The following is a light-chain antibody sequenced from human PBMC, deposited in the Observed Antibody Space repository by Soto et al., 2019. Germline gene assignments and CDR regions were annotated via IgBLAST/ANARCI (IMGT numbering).Light chain of an antibody. Sequence: QSALTQPPSASGTPGQTVTISCSGSSSNIGRSTVNWYQQLPGTAPRLLIYLNDQRPSGVPDRFSGSKSGTSASLVISGLQSEDEADYYCEAWDDSLKGSVVFGGGTKLTVL. CDR2: LND. V-gene: IGLV1-44*01. J-gene: IGLJ2*01. CDR3: EAWDDSLKGSVV. CDR1: SSNIGRST.